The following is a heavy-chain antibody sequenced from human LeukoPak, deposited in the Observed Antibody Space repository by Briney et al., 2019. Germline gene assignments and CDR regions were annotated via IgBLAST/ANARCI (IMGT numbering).Heavy chain of an antibody. D-gene: IGHD2-2*01. CDR3: ASLGYCSSTSCPYYYYGMDV. J-gene: IGHJ6*02. Sequence: SETLSLTCAVSGGSISSSNWWNWVRQPPGKGLEWIGEIYHSGSTNYNPSLKSRVTISVDKSKNQFSLKLSSVTAADTAVYYCASLGYCSSTSCPYYYYGMDVWGQGTTVTVSS. CDR2: IYHSGST. V-gene: IGHV4-4*02. CDR1: GGSISSSNW.